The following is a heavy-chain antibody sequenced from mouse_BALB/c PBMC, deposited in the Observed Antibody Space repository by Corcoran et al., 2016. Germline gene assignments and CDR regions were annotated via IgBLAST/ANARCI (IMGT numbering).Heavy chain of an antibody. D-gene: IGHD1-1*01. J-gene: IGHJ2*01. V-gene: IGHV1-18*01. Sequence: EVQLQQSGPELVKTGASMKISRKASGYSFTGSTMNWVKQSHGKNLEWIGLINPYNGGTSYNQKFKGKATLTVDKSSSTAYMELLSLTSEDSAVYYCARYYGSSYYFDYWGQGSTLTVSS. CDR2: INPYNGGT. CDR1: GYSFTGST. CDR3: ARYYGSSYYFDY.